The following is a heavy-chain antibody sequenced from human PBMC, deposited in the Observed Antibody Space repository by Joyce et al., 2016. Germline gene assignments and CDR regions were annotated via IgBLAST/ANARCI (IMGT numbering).Heavy chain of an antibody. J-gene: IGHJ4*02. CDR2: INNRGVT. CDR1: GGPFRGFF. Sequence: QVQLQQWGAGLLKPSETLSLTCAVSGGPFRGFFWTWVRQAPGKGLEWIGDINNRGVTNYNPSLNTRVTFSVDTSKNQFSLKLTSLSAADTAVYYCARSQWLAPLMYWGQGTPVTVSS. D-gene: IGHD6-19*01. CDR3: ARSQWLAPLMY. V-gene: IGHV4-34*01.